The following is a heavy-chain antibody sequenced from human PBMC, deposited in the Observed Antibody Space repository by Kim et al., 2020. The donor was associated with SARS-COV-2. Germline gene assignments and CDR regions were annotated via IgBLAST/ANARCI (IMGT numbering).Heavy chain of an antibody. Sequence: GGSLRLSCAASGFTFSNAWMSWVRQAPGKGLEWVGRIKSKTDGGTTDYAAPVKGRFTISRDDSKNTLYLQMNSLKTEDTAVYYCTTDWYYGSGSYSYWGQGTLVTVSS. V-gene: IGHV3-15*01. D-gene: IGHD3-10*01. J-gene: IGHJ4*02. CDR1: GFTFSNAW. CDR2: IKSKTDGGTT. CDR3: TTDWYYGSGSYSY.